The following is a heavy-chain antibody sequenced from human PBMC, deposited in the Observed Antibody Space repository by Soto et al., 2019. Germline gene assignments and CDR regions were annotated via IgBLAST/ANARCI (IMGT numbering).Heavy chain of an antibody. CDR1: GFTFGNYA. J-gene: IGHJ6*02. CDR2: ISGSGGST. CDR3: AKGASGYYYYGMDV. Sequence: EVQLLESGGGLVQPGGSLRLSCAASGFTFGNYAMSWVRQAPGKGLEWVSAISGSGGSTYYADSVKGRFTISRDNSKNTLYLQMNSLRAEDTAVYYCAKGASGYYYYGMDVWGQGTTVTVSS. V-gene: IGHV3-23*01. D-gene: IGHD3-10*01.